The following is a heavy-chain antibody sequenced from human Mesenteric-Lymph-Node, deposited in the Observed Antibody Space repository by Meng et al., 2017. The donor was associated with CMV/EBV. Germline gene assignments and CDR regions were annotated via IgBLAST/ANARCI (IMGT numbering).Heavy chain of an antibody. CDR3: ARDTSNHYDAFDI. V-gene: IGHV5-51*01. CDR1: GYSFTSYW. Sequence: GESLKISCKGSGYSFTSYWIGWVRQMPGKGLEWMGTIYPGDSDTRYSPSFQGQVTISVDKSIRTAYLQWSSVKASDTAMYYCARDTSNHYDAFDIWGQGTMVTVSS. D-gene: IGHD2-2*01. J-gene: IGHJ3*02. CDR2: IYPGDSDT.